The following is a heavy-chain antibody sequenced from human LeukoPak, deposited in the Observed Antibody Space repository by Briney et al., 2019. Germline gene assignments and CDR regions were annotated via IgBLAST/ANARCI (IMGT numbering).Heavy chain of an antibody. J-gene: IGHJ4*02. CDR1: GFTFDDYG. CDR3: AKSGYNRFDY. CDR2: INWNGGST. V-gene: IGHV3-20*04. D-gene: IGHD5-24*01. Sequence: RSGGSLRLSCAASGFTFDDYGMSWVRQAPGKGLEWVSGINWNGGSTGYADSVKGRFTISRDNAKNTLYLQMNSLRAEDTAVYYCAKSGYNRFDYWGQGTLVTVSS.